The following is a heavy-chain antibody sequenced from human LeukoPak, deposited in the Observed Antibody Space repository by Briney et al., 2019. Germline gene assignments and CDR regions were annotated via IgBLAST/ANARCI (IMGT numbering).Heavy chain of an antibody. CDR1: GFTFSSYG. V-gene: IGHV3-30*18. CDR2: ISYDGSNK. D-gene: IGHD6-19*01. Sequence: GGSLRPSCAASGFTFSSYGMHWVRQAPGKGLEWVAVISYDGSNKYYADSVKGRFTISRDNSKNTLYLQMNSLRAEDTAVYYCAKGRGLSSGWADYWGQGTLVTVSS. CDR3: AKGRGLSSGWADY. J-gene: IGHJ4*02.